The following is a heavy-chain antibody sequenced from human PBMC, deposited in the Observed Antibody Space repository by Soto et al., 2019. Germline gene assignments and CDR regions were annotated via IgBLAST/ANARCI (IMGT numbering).Heavy chain of an antibody. Sequence: EVQLLESGGGLVQPGGSLSLSCAASGFTFSSYAMSWVRQAPGKGLEWVSAISGSGGSTYYADSVKGRFTISRDNAKNTLYLQRNSLRADATAVYYRAKGWVGGVYVSNWFDPGCQGTPVSVST. J-gene: IGHJ5*02. CDR2: ISGSGGST. D-gene: IGHD3-16*01. V-gene: IGHV3-23*01. CDR1: GFTFSSYA. CDR3: AKGWVGGVYVSNWFDP.